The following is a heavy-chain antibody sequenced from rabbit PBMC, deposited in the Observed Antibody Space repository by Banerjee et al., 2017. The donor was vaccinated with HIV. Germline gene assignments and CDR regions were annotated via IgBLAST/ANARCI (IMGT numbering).Heavy chain of an antibody. Sequence: QEQLEESGGDLVKPEGSLTLTCTASGFSFSNKYVMCWVRQAPGKGLEWIACINTSTGNTVYASWAKGRFTISKTSSTTVTLQMTSLTAADTATYFCARDLGPYASSSAYYTYYFNLWGPGTLVTVS. D-gene: IGHD1-1*01. V-gene: IGHV1S45*01. CDR3: ARDLGPYASSSAYYTYYFNL. CDR2: INTSTGNT. CDR1: GFSFSNKYV. J-gene: IGHJ4*01.